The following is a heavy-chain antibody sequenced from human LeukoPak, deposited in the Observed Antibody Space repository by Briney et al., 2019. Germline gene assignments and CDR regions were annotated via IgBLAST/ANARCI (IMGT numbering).Heavy chain of an antibody. CDR2: ISGSGGST. J-gene: IGHJ4*02. Sequence: PGGSLRLSCAASGFTFSSYAMSWVRQAPGKGLEWVSAISGSGGSTYYADSVKGRFTISRDNSKNTLYLQMNSLRAEDTAVYYCAKLIRFLEWSPIDYWGQGTLVTVSS. V-gene: IGHV3-23*01. CDR1: GFTFSSYA. CDR3: AKLIRFLEWSPIDY. D-gene: IGHD3-3*01.